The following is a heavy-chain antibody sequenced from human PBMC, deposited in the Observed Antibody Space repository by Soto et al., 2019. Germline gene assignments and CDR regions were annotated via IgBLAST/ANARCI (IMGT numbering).Heavy chain of an antibody. CDR2: INPNSGGT. V-gene: IGHV1-2*04. D-gene: IGHD6-19*01. CDR3: ARDVRAVAGTSVWDYYYYGMDV. CDR1: GYTFTGYD. Sequence: GASVKVSCKASGYTFTGYDMHWVRQAPGQGLEWMGWINPNSGGTNYAQKFQGWVTMTRDTSISTAYMELSRLRSDDTAVYYCARDVRAVAGTSVWDYYYYGMDVWGQGTTVTVSS. J-gene: IGHJ6*02.